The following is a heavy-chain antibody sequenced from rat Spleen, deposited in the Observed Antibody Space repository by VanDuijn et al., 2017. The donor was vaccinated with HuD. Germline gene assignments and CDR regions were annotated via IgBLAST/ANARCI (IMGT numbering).Heavy chain of an antibody. J-gene: IGHJ3*01. D-gene: IGHD1-11*01. CDR1: GFTFSDYY. CDR2: ISYDGSAT. Sequence: EVQLVESDGGLVQPGRSLKLSCAASGFTFSDYYMAWVRQAPTKGLEWVATISYDGSATYYRDSVKGRFTLSRDNAKSTLFLQMGSLRSEDTASYYCTRGEGLGPYWFAYWGQGALVTVSS. CDR3: TRGEGLGPYWFAY. V-gene: IGHV5-29*01.